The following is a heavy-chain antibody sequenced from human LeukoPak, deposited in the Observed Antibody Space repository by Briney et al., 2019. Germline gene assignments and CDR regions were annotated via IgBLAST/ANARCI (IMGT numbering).Heavy chain of an antibody. Sequence: GGSLRLSYAASGFTFSSYAMSWVRQAPGKGLEWVSAISGSGGSTYYADSVKGRFTISRDNSKNTLYLQMNSLRAEDTAVYYCAKLGIVVVVAATTWFDPWGQGTLVTVSS. V-gene: IGHV3-23*01. CDR3: AKLGIVVVVAATTWFDP. J-gene: IGHJ5*02. CDR1: GFTFSSYA. D-gene: IGHD2-15*01. CDR2: ISGSGGST.